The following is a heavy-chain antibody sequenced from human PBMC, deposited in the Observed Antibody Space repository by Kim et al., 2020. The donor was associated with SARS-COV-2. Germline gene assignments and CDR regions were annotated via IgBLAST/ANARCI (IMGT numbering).Heavy chain of an antibody. CDR3: GISGI. Sequence: GALRLSCVDSGFTFNNYWVTWVRQAPGKGLEWVANIKRDGSERYYGDSVKGRFTISRDNAESSVYLQMNSLRSEDTAVYYCGISGIWGQGNLVTVSS. V-gene: IGHV3-7*01. J-gene: IGHJ4*02. CDR2: IKRDGSER. CDR1: GFTFNNYW.